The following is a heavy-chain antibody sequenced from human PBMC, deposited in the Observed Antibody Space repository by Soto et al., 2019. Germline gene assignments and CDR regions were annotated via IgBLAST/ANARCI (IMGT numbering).Heavy chain of an antibody. D-gene: IGHD6-19*01. CDR3: AKDLRGLAATASAFDI. CDR1: GFTFTSYG. CDR2: ISFDGSNK. Sequence: PGGSLRLSCAASGFTFTSYGIHWVRQAPAKGLEWVAVISFDGSNKDYADSVKGRFTISRDNSRNTLYLQMNSLRAEDTAVYYCAKDLRGLAATASAFDIWGQGTMVTVSS. J-gene: IGHJ3*02. V-gene: IGHV3-30*18.